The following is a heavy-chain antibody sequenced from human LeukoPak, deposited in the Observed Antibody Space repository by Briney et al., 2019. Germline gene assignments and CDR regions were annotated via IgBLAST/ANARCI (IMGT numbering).Heavy chain of an antibody. Sequence: GGSLRLSCAASGFTFSNYWMSWVRQSPGRGLEWVANIDQDGSTEYYVDSVGGRFTVSRDNAKNSVYLQIDSLRAEDTAAYYCARADNYGSILDYWGRGTLVTVSS. CDR1: GFTFSNYW. V-gene: IGHV3-7*04. CDR2: IDQDGSTE. CDR3: ARADNYGSILDY. J-gene: IGHJ4*02. D-gene: IGHD3-10*01.